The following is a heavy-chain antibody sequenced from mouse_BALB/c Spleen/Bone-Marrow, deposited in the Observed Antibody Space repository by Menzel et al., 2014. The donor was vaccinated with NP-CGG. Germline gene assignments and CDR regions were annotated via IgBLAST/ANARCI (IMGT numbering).Heavy chain of an antibody. Sequence: VQLQQSGAELVRPGASVKLSCKASGYTFTSYWINWVKQRPGQGLEWIGNIYPSDSYTNYNQKFKDKATLTVDKSSSTASMQLSSPTSEDSAVYYCTRTYDYDEGGFDYWGQGTTLTVSS. J-gene: IGHJ2*01. V-gene: IGHV1-69*02. CDR1: GYTFTSYW. CDR3: TRTYDYDEGGFDY. D-gene: IGHD2-4*01. CDR2: IYPSDSYT.